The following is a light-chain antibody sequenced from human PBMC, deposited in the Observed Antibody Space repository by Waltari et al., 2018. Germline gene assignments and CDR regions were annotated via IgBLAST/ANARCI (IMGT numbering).Light chain of an antibody. Sequence: QSALTQPASVSGSPGQSITISCTGTSSDVGAYIYVSWYQQPPGKAPKLLIYDVNTRPSGVSNRFSGSKSGNTASLTISGLQAEDEADYYCSSYTSSTTLFGGGTKLTVL. V-gene: IGLV2-14*03. CDR3: SSYTSSTTL. CDR1: SSDVGAYIY. J-gene: IGLJ2*01. CDR2: DVN.